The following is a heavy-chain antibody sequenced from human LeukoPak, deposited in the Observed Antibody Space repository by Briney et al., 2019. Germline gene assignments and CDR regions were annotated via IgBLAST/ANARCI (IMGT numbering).Heavy chain of an antibody. J-gene: IGHJ4*02. CDR3: ASGGDYAGIAALFRH. V-gene: IGHV3-11*01. D-gene: IGHD4-17*01. Sequence: GGSLRLSCATSGFNFSASYMSWIRQAPGKGLEWVSYISIRGITINYADSVKGRFSIFRDDAKSSLFLQMNSLKTEDTALYYCASGGDYAGIAALFRHWGQGSLVTVSS. CDR1: GFNFSASY. CDR2: ISIRGITI.